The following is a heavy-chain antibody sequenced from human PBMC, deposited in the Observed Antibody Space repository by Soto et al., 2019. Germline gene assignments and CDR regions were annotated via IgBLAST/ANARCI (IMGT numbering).Heavy chain of an antibody. D-gene: IGHD2-2*03. CDR1: GGSISGYY. J-gene: IGHJ6*02. Sequence: SETLSLTCTVSGGSISGYYWSWFRQPPGKGLEWIASVYYSGSTNYNPSLKSRVTISVDTSKNQFSLRLSSVIAADTAVYYCARLNGYFVSTKCHGYYVMDVWGQGTSDTGS. V-gene: IGHV4-59*08. CDR3: ARLNGYFVSTKCHGYYVMDV. CDR2: VYYSGST.